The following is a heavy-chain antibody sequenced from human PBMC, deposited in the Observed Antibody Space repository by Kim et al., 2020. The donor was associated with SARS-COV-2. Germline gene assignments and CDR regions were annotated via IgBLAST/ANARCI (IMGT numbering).Heavy chain of an antibody. Sequence: GGSLRLSCAASGFTFSSYGMHWVRQAPGKGLEWVAVIWYDGSNKYYADSAKGRFTISRDNSKNTLYLQMNSLRAEDTAVYYCARAHDYGDYQGYWYFDLWGRGTLVTVSS. CDR2: IWYDGSNK. V-gene: IGHV3-33*01. CDR1: GFTFSSYG. J-gene: IGHJ2*01. CDR3: ARAHDYGDYQGYWYFDL. D-gene: IGHD4-17*01.